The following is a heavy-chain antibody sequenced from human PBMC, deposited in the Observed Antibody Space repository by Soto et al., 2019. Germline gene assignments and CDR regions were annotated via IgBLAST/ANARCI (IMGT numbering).Heavy chain of an antibody. CDR1: GYTFTGYY. Sequence: ASVKVSCKASGYTFTGYYMNWVRQAPGQGLEWMGWINPNSGGTNYAQKFQGRVTMTRDTSISTAYMELSRLRSDDTAVYYCSRAGGAGSHPSHKWFDAWGQGTMVTVSS. D-gene: IGHD3-10*01. V-gene: IGHV1-2*02. CDR2: INPNSGGT. CDR3: SRAGGAGSHPSHKWFDA. J-gene: IGHJ5*02.